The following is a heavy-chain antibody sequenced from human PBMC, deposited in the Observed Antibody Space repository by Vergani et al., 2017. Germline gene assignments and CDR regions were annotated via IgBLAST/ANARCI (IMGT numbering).Heavy chain of an antibody. J-gene: IGHJ4*02. V-gene: IGHV1-69*02. CDR3: AGSGVAAAGTSAGFDY. D-gene: IGHD6-13*01. CDR2: IIPILGIA. Sequence: QVQLVQSGAEVKKPGSSVKVSCKASGGTFSSYTISWVRQAPGQGLEWMGRIIPILGIANYALEFQGRVTITADKSKSTTYMELSSLRSKDTALYYCAGSGVAAAGTSAGFDYWGQGTLVTVSS. CDR1: GGTFSSYT.